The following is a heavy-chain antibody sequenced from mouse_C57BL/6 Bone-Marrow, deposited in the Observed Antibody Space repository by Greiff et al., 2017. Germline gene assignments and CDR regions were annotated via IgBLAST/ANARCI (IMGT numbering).Heavy chain of an antibody. V-gene: IGHV1-69*01. Sequence: VQLQQPGAELVMPGASVKLSCKASGYTFTSYWMHWVKQRPGQGLEWIGEIDPSDSSTNYNQKFKGKSTLTVDKSSSTAYMQLSSLTSEDSAFYYCARDVYYGYFFDYWGQGTTLTVSS. CDR2: IDPSDSST. D-gene: IGHD2-2*01. J-gene: IGHJ2*01. CDR3: ARDVYYGYFFDY. CDR1: GYTFTSYW.